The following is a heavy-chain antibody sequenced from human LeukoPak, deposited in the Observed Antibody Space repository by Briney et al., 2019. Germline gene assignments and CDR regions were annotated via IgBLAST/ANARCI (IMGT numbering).Heavy chain of an antibody. CDR3: TTGLKFGRRPQHLTGYYNVIY. D-gene: IGHD3-9*01. CDR2: ISSSATTI. CDR1: GFTFTDYY. J-gene: IGHJ4*02. V-gene: IGHV3-11*01. Sequence: GGSLRLSCAASGFTFTDYYMSWVRQAPGKGPEWLSYISSSATTIYYADSVKGRFTISRDNAKNSLYLQMNSLRAEDTAVYYCTTGLKFGRRPQHLTGYYNVIYWGQGTLVTVSS.